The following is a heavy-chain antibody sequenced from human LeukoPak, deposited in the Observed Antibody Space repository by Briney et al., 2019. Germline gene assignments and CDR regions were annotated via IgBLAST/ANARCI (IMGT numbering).Heavy chain of an antibody. CDR1: GFTFSSYS. D-gene: IGHD3-10*01. V-gene: IGHV3-21*01. Sequence: RPGGSLRLSCAASGFTFSSYSMNWVRQAPGKGLEWLSSISGSSSYIYYADSVKGRFTISRDNAKNSLYLQMNSLRAEDTAVYYCARDLGRENNYYGSGSYYDPHNWFDPWGQGTLVTVSS. CDR2: ISGSSSYI. CDR3: ARDLGRENNYYGSGSYYDPHNWFDP. J-gene: IGHJ5*02.